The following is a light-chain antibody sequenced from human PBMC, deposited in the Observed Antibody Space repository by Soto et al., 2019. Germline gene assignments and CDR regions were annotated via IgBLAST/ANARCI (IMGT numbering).Light chain of an antibody. CDR3: QQLNIFPPL. CDR2: AAS. J-gene: IGKJ4*01. Sequence: IQLTQSPSSLSASVGDRVTITCRASQGISSYLAWYQQKPGKAPKLLIYAASTLRSGVPSRFSGSGSGTDFTLTISSLQPEDFATYYCQQLNIFPPLFGGGTKVEI. CDR1: QGISSY. V-gene: IGKV1-9*01.